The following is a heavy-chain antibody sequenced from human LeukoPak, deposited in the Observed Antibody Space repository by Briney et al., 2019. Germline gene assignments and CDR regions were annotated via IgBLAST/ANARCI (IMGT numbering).Heavy chain of an antibody. CDR1: GYTFTGYY. Sequence: ASVKVSYKASGYTFTGYYMHWVRQAPGQGLEWMGWINPNSGGTNYAQKFQGRVTMTRDTSISTAYMELSRLRSDDTAVYYCARDALYYYDSSGYPYYFDYWGQGTLVTVSS. V-gene: IGHV1-2*02. D-gene: IGHD3-22*01. CDR3: ARDALYYYDSSGYPYYFDY. CDR2: INPNSGGT. J-gene: IGHJ4*02.